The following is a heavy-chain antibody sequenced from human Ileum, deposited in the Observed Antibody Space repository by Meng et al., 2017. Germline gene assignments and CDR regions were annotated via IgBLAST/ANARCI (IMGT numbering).Heavy chain of an antibody. CDR3: AKDLLWNAFDI. CDR2: INTDGSSK. Sequence: GGSLRLSCAASGFAFSNTWMNWVRLLPGKGLEWVSRINTDGSSKSYADSVKGRFAISRDNAKITLYLQMNSLRVDDTAVYYCAKDLLWNAFDIWGQGTLVTVSS. D-gene: IGHD1-26*01. CDR1: GFAFSNTW. J-gene: IGHJ3*02. V-gene: IGHV3-74*01.